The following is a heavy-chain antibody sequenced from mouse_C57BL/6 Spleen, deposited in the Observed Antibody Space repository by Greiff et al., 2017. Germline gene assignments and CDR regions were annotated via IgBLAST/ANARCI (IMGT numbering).Heavy chain of an antibody. CDR1: GYAFRSYW. CDR2: IYPGDGDT. V-gene: IGHV1-80*01. Sequence: QVQLQQSGAELVKPGASVKISCKASGYAFRSYWMNWVKQRPGKGLEWTGQIYPGDGDTNYNGKFKGKATLTADKSSSTAYMQLSSLTSEDSAVYFCARSSGITTDPLAYWGQGTLVTVSA. CDR3: ARSSGITTDPLAY. D-gene: IGHD1-1*01. J-gene: IGHJ3*01.